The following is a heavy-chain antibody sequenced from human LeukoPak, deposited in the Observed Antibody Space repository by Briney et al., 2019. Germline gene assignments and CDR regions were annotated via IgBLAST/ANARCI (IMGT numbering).Heavy chain of an antibody. J-gene: IGHJ6*04. CDR1: GFTFSSYW. D-gene: IGHD2-2*01. V-gene: IGHV3-7*01. CDR2: IKQDGCEK. CDR3: ARDLIVVVPALPRDYYYYYGMDV. Sequence: GGSLRLSCAASGFTFSSYWVSWVRQAPGKGLEWVANIKQDGCEKYYVDPVKGRFTISRDNAKNSLYLQMNSLRAEDTAVYYCARDLIVVVPALPRDYYYYYGMDVWGKGTTVTVSS.